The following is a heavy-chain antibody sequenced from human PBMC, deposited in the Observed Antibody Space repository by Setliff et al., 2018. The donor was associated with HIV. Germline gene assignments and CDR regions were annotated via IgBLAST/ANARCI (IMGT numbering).Heavy chain of an antibody. CDR3: ARDFYDSSGYLNLGFDY. J-gene: IGHJ4*02. D-gene: IGHD3-22*01. CDR1: GGTFRSKA. V-gene: IGHV1-69*13. CDR2: ISPVFGTA. Sequence: ASVKVSCKAVGGTFRSKAVSWVRQAPGQGLEWMGGISPVFGTANYAQRFQDRVTITVDESTNTAYMELNSLRSDDTAVYYCARDFYDSSGYLNLGFDYWGQGSLVTVSS.